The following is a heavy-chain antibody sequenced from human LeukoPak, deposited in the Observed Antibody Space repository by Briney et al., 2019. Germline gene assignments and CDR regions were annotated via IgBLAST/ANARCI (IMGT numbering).Heavy chain of an antibody. CDR3: ARNPLGNCSSASCLRYWYFDL. D-gene: IGHD2-2*01. V-gene: IGHV4-59*01. CDR1: GGSISPYY. Sequence: SETVSLTCAVSGGSISPYYWSWIRQPPGKGLEWLGYIYYSGNMNYNPSLKSRVTMSVDTSKNQFSLKLSSVTAADTAVYYCARNPLGNCSSASCLRYWYFDLWGRGTLVTVSS. CDR2: IYYSGNM. J-gene: IGHJ2*01.